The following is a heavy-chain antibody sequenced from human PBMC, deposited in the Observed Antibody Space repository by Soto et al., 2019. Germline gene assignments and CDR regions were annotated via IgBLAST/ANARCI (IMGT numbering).Heavy chain of an antibody. CDR2: IYYSGST. Sequence: PSETLSLTCTVSGGSISSYYWSWIRQPPGKGLEWIGYIYYSGSTNYNPSLKSRVTISVDTSKNQFSLKLSSVTAADTAVYYCARGNEGLRFLEWFPLFDYWGQGTLVTVSS. V-gene: IGHV4-59*01. CDR1: GGSISSYY. D-gene: IGHD3-3*01. CDR3: ARGNEGLRFLEWFPLFDY. J-gene: IGHJ4*02.